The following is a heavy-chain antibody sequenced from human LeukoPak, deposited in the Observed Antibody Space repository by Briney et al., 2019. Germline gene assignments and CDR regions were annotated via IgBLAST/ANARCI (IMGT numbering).Heavy chain of an antibody. Sequence: SVKVSCKASGGTFSSYAISWVRQAPGQGLEWMGGIIPIFGTANYAQKFQGRVTITADESTSTAYMELSSLRSEDTAVYYCARDQVAVAGTEYNWFDPWGQGTLVTVSS. V-gene: IGHV1-69*01. CDR2: IIPIFGTA. J-gene: IGHJ5*02. CDR3: ARDQVAVAGTEYNWFDP. D-gene: IGHD6-19*01. CDR1: GGTFSSYA.